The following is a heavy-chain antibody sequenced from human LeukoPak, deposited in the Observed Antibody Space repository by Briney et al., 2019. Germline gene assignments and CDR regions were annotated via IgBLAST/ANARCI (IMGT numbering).Heavy chain of an antibody. J-gene: IGHJ4*02. CDR2: IYYSGST. D-gene: IGHD4-17*01. CDR1: GGSISSYY. CDR3: AGSDYGDYVPLDY. Sequence: SETLSLTCTVSGGSISSYYWSWIRQPPGKGLEWIGYIYYSGSTNYNPSLKSRVTISVDTSKNQFSLKLSSVTAADTAVYYCAGSDYGDYVPLDYWGQGTLVTVSS. V-gene: IGHV4-59*01.